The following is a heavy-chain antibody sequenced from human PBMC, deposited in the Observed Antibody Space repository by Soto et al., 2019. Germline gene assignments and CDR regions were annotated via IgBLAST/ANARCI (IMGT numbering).Heavy chain of an antibody. CDR1: GSPLSVYH. V-gene: IGHV1-2*02. J-gene: IGHJ6*02. Sequence: QVHLVQSGAEVKQPGASVKVSSKASGSPLSVYHMHWVRQAPGQGLEWMGWVHPNGGGTNYAQSFEGRVTMTRDTSINTAYMELSRLTSDDTAVYYCAKELQRGMDVWGQGTTVTVSS. CDR3: AKELQRGMDV. D-gene: IGHD4-4*01. CDR2: VHPNGGGT.